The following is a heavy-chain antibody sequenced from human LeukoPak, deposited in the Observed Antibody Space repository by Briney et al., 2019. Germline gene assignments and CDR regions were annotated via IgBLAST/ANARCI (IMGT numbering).Heavy chain of an antibody. CDR3: AREPQSEGGFDV. J-gene: IGHJ6*04. CDR2: ISPYNDNT. V-gene: IGHV1-18*04. CDR1: GYTFITYG. Sequence: ASVKVSCKASGYTFITYGIDWVRLAPGQGLEWLGWISPYNDNTIYARKFQGRVTVTADTSTNTAYMELRSLTSDDTAIYFCAREPQSEGGFDVWGEGITVTVSS.